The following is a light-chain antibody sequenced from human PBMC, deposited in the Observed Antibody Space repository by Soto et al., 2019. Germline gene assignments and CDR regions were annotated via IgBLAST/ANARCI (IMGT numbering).Light chain of an antibody. CDR1: GSKIGAGYD. Sequence: QSVLTQPPSVSGAPGQRVTISCTGSGSKIGAGYDVHWYQQFPGTAPKLLIYGNNNRPSGVPDRFSGSKSGTSASLAITGLQAEDEADYYCQSYDSSLSEVFGTGTKVTVL. CDR3: QSYDSSLSEV. J-gene: IGLJ1*01. CDR2: GNN. V-gene: IGLV1-40*01.